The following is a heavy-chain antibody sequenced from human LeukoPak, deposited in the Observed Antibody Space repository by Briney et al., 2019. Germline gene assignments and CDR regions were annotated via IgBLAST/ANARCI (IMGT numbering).Heavy chain of an antibody. CDR3: ARVEKLRGFDY. CDR1: GGSISSYY. V-gene: IGHV4-59*01. Sequence: SETLSLTCTVSGGSISSYYWSWIRQPPGKGLEWIGYIYYSGSTNYNPSLKSRVTISVDTSKNQFSLKLSSVTAADTAVYYCARVEKLRGFDYWGQGTLVTVSS. J-gene: IGHJ4*02. CDR2: IYYSGST. D-gene: IGHD1-26*01.